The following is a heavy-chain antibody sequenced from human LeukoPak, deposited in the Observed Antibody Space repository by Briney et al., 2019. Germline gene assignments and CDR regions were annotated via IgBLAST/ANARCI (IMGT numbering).Heavy chain of an antibody. CDR2: ISSSSSTI. CDR3: ARDRGSYPAGYDAFDI. CDR1: GFTFSSYS. D-gene: IGHD1-26*01. Sequence: PGGSLRLSCAASGFTFSSYSMNWVRQAPGKGLEWVSYISSSSSTIYYADSVKGRFTISRDNAKNSLYQQMNSLRAEDTAVYYCARDRGSYPAGYDAFDIWGQGTMVTVSS. J-gene: IGHJ3*02. V-gene: IGHV3-48*01.